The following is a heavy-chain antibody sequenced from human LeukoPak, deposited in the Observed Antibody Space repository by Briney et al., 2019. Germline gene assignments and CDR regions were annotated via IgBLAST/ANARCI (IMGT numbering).Heavy chain of an antibody. Sequence: GRSLRLSCAASGFTFSSYGMQWVRQAPGKGLEWVAVISYDGSNKYYADSVKGRFTISRDNSKNTLYLQMNSLRAEDTAVYYCAKDEEYYGSGSFPDYWGQGTLVTVSS. CDR3: AKDEEYYGSGSFPDY. CDR2: ISYDGSNK. V-gene: IGHV3-30*18. CDR1: GFTFSSYG. D-gene: IGHD3-10*01. J-gene: IGHJ4*02.